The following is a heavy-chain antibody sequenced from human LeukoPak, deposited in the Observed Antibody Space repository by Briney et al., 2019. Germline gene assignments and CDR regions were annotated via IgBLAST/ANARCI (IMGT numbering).Heavy chain of an antibody. V-gene: IGHV4-38-2*02. J-gene: IGHJ6*02. CDR2: IYYSGST. D-gene: IGHD6-13*01. Sequence: SETLSLTCTVSGYSISSGYYWGWIRQPPGKGLEWTGSIYYSGSTYYNPSLKSRVTISVDTSKNQFSLKLSSVTAADTAVYYCARHIAAAGTSSMGYYYYGMDVWGQGTTVTVSS. CDR1: GYSISSGYY. CDR3: ARHIAAAGTSSMGYYYYGMDV.